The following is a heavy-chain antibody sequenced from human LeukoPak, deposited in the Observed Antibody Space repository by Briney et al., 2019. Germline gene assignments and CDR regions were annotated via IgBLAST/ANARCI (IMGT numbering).Heavy chain of an antibody. J-gene: IGHJ6*03. D-gene: IGHD6-13*01. CDR3: ARYSSSWGHYYYYYYMDV. CDR1: GGSFSGYY. V-gene: IGHV4-34*01. Sequence: PSETLSLTCAVYGGSFSGYYWSWIRQPPGKGLEWIGGINHSGSTNYNPSLKSRVTISVDTSKNQFSLKLSSVTAADTAVYYCARYSSSWGHYYYYYYMDVWGKGTTVTISS. CDR2: INHSGST.